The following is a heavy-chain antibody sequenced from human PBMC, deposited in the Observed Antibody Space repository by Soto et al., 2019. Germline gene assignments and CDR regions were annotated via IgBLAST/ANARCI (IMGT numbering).Heavy chain of an antibody. J-gene: IGHJ4*02. CDR1: GGSISSGGYY. CDR2: IYYSGST. V-gene: IGHV4-31*03. D-gene: IGHD3-16*02. CDR3: ARTLGTPYDYIWGSYRYEGGFDY. Sequence: QVQLQESGPGLVKPSQTLSLTCTVSGGSISSGGYYWSWIRQHPGKGLEWIGYIYYSGSTYYNPSIKSRVTISVDTSKNQFSLKLSSVTAADTAVYYCARTLGTPYDYIWGSYRYEGGFDYWGQGTLVTVSS.